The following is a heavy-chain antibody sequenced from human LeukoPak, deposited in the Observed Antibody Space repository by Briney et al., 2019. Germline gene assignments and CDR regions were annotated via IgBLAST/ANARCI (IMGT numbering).Heavy chain of an antibody. J-gene: IGHJ4*02. Sequence: PGGSLRLSCAASGFTFSTYWMTWVRQAPGKGLEWVANINQDGGEKYYVDSLKGRFTISRDNAKNSLYLQMNSLRAEDTAVYYCARGTVVRGVIMYYWGQGTLVTVSS. CDR2: INQDGGEK. V-gene: IGHV3-7*01. D-gene: IGHD3-10*01. CDR3: ARGTVVRGVIMYY. CDR1: GFTFSTYW.